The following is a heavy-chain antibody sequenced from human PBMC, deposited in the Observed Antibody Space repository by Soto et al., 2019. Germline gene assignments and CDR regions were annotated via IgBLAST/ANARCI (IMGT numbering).Heavy chain of an antibody. CDR3: ARELAPAKPEGADF. V-gene: IGHV1-2*02. CDR1: GYTFSDYY. D-gene: IGHD1-1*01. Sequence: GASVKVSCKASGYTFSDYYIHWVRQAPGQGLEWMGWINPNSGGTKYAPKFQGGVTMTRDTSITTAYMELSRLRSGDTAVYYCARELAPAKPEGADFWRHGTLGTVSS. CDR2: INPNSGGT. J-gene: IGHJ4*01.